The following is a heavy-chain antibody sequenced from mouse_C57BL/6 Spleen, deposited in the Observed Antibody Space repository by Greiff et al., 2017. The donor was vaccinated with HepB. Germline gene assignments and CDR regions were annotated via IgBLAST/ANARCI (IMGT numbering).Heavy chain of an antibody. D-gene: IGHD2-1*01. V-gene: IGHV5-17*01. CDR1: GFTFSDYG. J-gene: IGHJ4*01. CDR2: ISSGSSTI. Sequence: EVKLVESGGGLVKPGGSLKLSCAASGFTFSDYGMHWVRQAPEKGLEWVAYISSGSSTIYYADTVKGRFTISRDNAKNTLFLQMTSLRSEDTAMYYCARGNYNAMDYWGQGTSVTVSS. CDR3: ARGNYNAMDY.